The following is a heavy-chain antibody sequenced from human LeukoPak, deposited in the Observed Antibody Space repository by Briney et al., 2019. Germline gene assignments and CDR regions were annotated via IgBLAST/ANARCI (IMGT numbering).Heavy chain of an antibody. CDR2: INKDGSEQ. Sequence: GGSLRLSCVGSGFTFSSHWMSWVRQAPGKGLEWVAIINKDGSEQYYADSVKGRFTILRDNAKNSVYLQMDSLRAEDTAVHYCARAGNLDCWGQGTLVTVSS. CDR1: GFTFSSHW. V-gene: IGHV3-7*05. CDR3: ARAGNLDC. J-gene: IGHJ4*02.